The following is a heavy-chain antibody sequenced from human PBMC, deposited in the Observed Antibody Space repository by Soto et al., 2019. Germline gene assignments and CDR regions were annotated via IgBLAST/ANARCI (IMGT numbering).Heavy chain of an antibody. CDR1: GGTFSTSS. D-gene: IGHD4-17*01. CDR3: ARGHEYGGNSDAFVM. Sequence: QVQLVQSGAEVKKPGSSVKVSCKASGGTFSTSSINWVRQAPGQRPEWMGNILPIFGTADYAQKFQDRVTITADKSTNTAYMELRSLFSEDTAVYYCARGHEYGGNSDAFVMWGQGTVVTVSS. V-gene: IGHV1-69*14. CDR2: ILPIFGTA. J-gene: IGHJ3*02.